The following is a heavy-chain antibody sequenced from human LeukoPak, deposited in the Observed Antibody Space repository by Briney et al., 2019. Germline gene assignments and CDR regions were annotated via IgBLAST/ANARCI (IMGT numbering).Heavy chain of an antibody. V-gene: IGHV1-46*01. CDR2: INPSGGST. J-gene: IGHJ4*02. CDR1: GYTFTSYY. D-gene: IGHD1-26*01. CDR3: ARSGGFGYSGSYFSLGEA. Sequence: ASVKVSCKASGYTFTSYYMHWVRQAPGQGLEWMGIINPSGGSTSYAQKFQGRVTMTRDTSTSTVYMELSSLRSEDTAVYYCARSGGFGYSGSYFSLGEAWGQGTLVTVSS.